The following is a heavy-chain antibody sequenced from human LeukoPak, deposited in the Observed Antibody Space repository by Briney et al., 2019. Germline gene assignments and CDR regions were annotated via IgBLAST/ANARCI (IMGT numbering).Heavy chain of an antibody. CDR1: GFTFSSYS. V-gene: IGHV3-21*01. CDR3: ARTYCSSTSCYNDYYYGMDV. CDR2: ISSSSSYI. Sequence: GGSLRLSCAASGFTFSSYSMNWVRQAPGKGLEWVSSISSSSSYIYYADSVKGRFTISRDNAKNSLYLQMNSLRAEDTAVYYCARTYCSSTSCYNDYYYGMDVWGQGTTVTVSS. D-gene: IGHD2-2*02. J-gene: IGHJ6*02.